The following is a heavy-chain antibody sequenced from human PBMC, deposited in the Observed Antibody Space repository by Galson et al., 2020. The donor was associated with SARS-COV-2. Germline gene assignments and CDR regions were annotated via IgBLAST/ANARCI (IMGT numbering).Heavy chain of an antibody. D-gene: IGHD6-13*01. V-gene: IGHV1-69*13. Sequence: SVKVSCTASGGTFSNNVISWVRRAPGQGLEWMGGLIPIFGTTSYAQKFQGRVTITVDESTSTVYMELSSLRSDDTAVYYCARDSLAAAGSHYGLDVWGQGTTVTVSS. J-gene: IGHJ6*02. CDR1: GGTFSNNV. CDR3: ARDSLAAAGSHYGLDV. CDR2: LIPIFGTT.